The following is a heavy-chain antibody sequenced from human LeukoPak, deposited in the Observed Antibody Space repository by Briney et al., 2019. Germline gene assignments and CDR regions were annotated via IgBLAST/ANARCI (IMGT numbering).Heavy chain of an antibody. D-gene: IGHD2-2*01. Sequence: GGSLRLSCAASGFTFDDYAMHWVRQAPGKGLEWVSGISWNSGSIGYADSVKGRFTISRDNAKNSLYLQMNSLRAEDTALYYCAEVVRKVDAFDIWGQGTMVTVSS. V-gene: IGHV3-9*01. J-gene: IGHJ3*02. CDR1: GFTFDDYA. CDR2: ISWNSGSI. CDR3: AEVVRKVDAFDI.